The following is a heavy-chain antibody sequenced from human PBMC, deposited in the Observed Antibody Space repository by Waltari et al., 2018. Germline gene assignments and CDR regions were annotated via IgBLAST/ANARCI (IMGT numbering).Heavy chain of an antibody. Sequence: QVQLVQSGSELKKPGASVKVSCKASGYIFSNYAMNWVRQAPGQGLEWMGWINPPPVNPTYAQCFTGRFVFSLDTSVSTAYLQFSSLKAEDTSVYYCAKGIQLWGRGSWYFDDWGQGTLVTVSS. CDR2: INPPPVNP. CDR1: GYIFSNYA. D-gene: IGHD5-18*01. J-gene: IGHJ4*02. V-gene: IGHV7-4-1*02. CDR3: AKGIQLWGRGSWYFDD.